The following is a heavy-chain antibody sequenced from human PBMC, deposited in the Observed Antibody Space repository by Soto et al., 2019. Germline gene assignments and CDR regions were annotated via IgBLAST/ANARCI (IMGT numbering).Heavy chain of an antibody. CDR3: PRANGLRLGELSWGGPNWFDP. CDR1: GGSFIGYY. J-gene: IGHJ5*02. D-gene: IGHD3-16*02. Sequence: QVRLQQWGAGLLKPSETLSLTCAVYGGSFIGYYWSWIRQPPGKGLEWIGEINPTGSTNYNPSLKRRVTILLDTSKNQFSLQLSSVTSADTAMYYCPRANGLRLGELSWGGPNWFDPWGQGTLVTASS. V-gene: IGHV4-34*01. CDR2: INPTGST.